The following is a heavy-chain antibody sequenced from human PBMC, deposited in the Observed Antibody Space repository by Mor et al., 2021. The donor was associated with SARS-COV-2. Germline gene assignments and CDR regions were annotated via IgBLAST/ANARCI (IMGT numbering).Heavy chain of an antibody. J-gene: IGHJ6*02. Sequence: DSVKGRFTNSRDNSKNTLYLQMNSLRAEDTAVYYCARGIDMGATWYYYYYGMDVWGQGTTVTVSS. CDR3: ARGIDMGATWYYYYYGMDV. D-gene: IGHD1-26*01. V-gene: IGHV3-30*01.